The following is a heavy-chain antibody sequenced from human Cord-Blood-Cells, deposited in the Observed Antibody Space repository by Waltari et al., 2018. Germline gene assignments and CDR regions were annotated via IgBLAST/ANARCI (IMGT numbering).Heavy chain of an antibody. CDR2: INHSGST. CDR3: ARGWGIAAAGTGDY. V-gene: IGHV4-34*01. J-gene: IGHJ4*02. D-gene: IGHD6-13*01. Sequence: QVQLQQWGAGLLKPSETLSLTCAVYGGSFTGYYWSLIRQPPGKGLEWIGEINHSGSTNYNPSLKSRVTISVDTSKNQFSLKLSSVTAADTAVYYCARGWGIAAAGTGDYWGQGTLVTVSS. CDR1: GGSFTGYY.